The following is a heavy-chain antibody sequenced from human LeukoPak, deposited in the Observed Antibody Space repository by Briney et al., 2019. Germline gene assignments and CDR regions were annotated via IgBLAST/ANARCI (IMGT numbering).Heavy chain of an antibody. J-gene: IGHJ5*02. CDR2: IIPIFGTA. Sequence: GASVKVSCKASGGTFSSYAISWVRQAPGEGLEWMGGIIPIFGTANYAQKFQGRVTITADESTSTAYMGLRSLRSEDTAVYYCARGAYCSSTSCYTPWGQGTLVTVSS. CDR3: ARGAYCSSTSCYTP. D-gene: IGHD2-2*02. V-gene: IGHV1-69*13. CDR1: GGTFSSYA.